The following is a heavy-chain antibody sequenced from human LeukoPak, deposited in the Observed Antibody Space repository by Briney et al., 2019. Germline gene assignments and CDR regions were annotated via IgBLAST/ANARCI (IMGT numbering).Heavy chain of an antibody. V-gene: IGHV3-53*01. CDR1: GFTVSSNY. J-gene: IGHJ4*02. D-gene: IGHD3-22*01. CDR2: IYSGGST. Sequence: GGSLRLSCAASGFTVSSNYMSWVRQAPGKGLEWVSVIYSGGSTYYADSVKGRFTISRDNSKNTLYLQMNSLRAEDTAVYYCAREGYDSSGYNYWYFDYWGQGTLVTVSS. CDR3: AREGYDSSGYNYWYFDY.